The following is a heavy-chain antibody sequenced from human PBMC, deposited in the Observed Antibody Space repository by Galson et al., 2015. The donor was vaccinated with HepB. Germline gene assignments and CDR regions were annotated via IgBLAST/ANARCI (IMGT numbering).Heavy chain of an antibody. CDR3: AKFTGAGRFDY. Sequence: SLRLSCAASGFSFKTFSMNWVRQAPGKGLEGVSFICSSSSTINYADFVKGRFTISRDTAKNPLYLQMNSLRAEDTAVYYCAKFTGAGRFDYWGHGTLVTVSS. CDR1: GFSFKTFS. CDR2: ICSSSSTI. V-gene: IGHV3-48*01. J-gene: IGHJ4*01. D-gene: IGHD3-10*01.